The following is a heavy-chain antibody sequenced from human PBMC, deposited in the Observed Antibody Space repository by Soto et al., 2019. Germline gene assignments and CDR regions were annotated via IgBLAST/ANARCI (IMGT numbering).Heavy chain of an antibody. V-gene: IGHV5-51*01. J-gene: IGHJ6*02. Sequence: EESLKISCNGSGYSFTSYWIGWVRQMPGKGLEWMGIIYPGDSDTRYSPSFQGQVTISADKSISTAYLQWSSLKASDTAMYYCARVAYCGGDCYTHYYYGMDVWGQGTTVTVSS. CDR1: GYSFTSYW. CDR2: IYPGDSDT. D-gene: IGHD2-21*02. CDR3: ARVAYCGGDCYTHYYYGMDV.